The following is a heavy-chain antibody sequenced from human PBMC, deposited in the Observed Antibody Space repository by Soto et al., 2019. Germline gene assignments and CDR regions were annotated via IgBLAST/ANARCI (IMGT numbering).Heavy chain of an antibody. D-gene: IGHD1-1*01. J-gene: IGHJ4*02. Sequence: QVQLQESGPGLVKPSETLSLTCTVSGGSISSYHWSWIRQSPGKGLEWIGYTSNSAPTIYNPSLKRRVPISPDPXQNPFSLRLSSVTAADTAVYFCARLFRDVYNAVEYWGQGALVTVSS. CDR2: TSNSAPT. CDR1: GGSISSYH. CDR3: ARLFRDVYNAVEY. V-gene: IGHV4-59*08.